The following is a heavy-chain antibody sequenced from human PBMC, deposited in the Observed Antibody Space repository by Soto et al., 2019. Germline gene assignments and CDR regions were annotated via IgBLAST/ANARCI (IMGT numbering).Heavy chain of an antibody. Sequence: SETLSLTFAVSGGSFSGYYWSWIRQPPGKGLEWIGEINHSGSTNYNPSLKSRVTISVDTSKNQFSLKLSSVTAADTAVYYCARGTKRPSDAFDIWGQGTMVTVSS. CDR1: GGSFSGYY. D-gene: IGHD6-25*01. CDR2: INHSGST. V-gene: IGHV4-34*01. J-gene: IGHJ3*02. CDR3: ARGTKRPSDAFDI.